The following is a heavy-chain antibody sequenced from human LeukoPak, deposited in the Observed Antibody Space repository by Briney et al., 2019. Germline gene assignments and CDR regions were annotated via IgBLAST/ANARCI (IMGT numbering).Heavy chain of an antibody. Sequence: EASVKVSCKASGYTFTGYYMHWVRQAPGQGLEWMGWINPNSGGTNYAQKFQGRVTMTRDTPISTAYMELSRLRSDDTAVYYCARGKESGWYSTAYWGQGTLVTVSS. V-gene: IGHV1-2*02. CDR2: INPNSGGT. CDR1: GYTFTGYY. CDR3: ARGKESGWYSTAY. D-gene: IGHD6-19*01. J-gene: IGHJ4*02.